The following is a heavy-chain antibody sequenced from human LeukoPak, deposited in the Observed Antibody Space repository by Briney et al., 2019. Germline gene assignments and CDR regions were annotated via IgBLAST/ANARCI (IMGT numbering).Heavy chain of an antibody. D-gene: IGHD3-22*01. J-gene: IGHJ4*02. CDR1: GGTFSSYA. Sequence: GASVKVSCKASGGTFSSYAISWVRQAPGQGLEWMGGIIPIFGTANYAQKFQGRVTITADESTSTAYMELSSLRSEDTAVYYCAKAAKYYYDSSGYYSTFDYWGQGTLVTVSS. CDR2: IIPIFGTA. V-gene: IGHV1-69*13. CDR3: AKAAKYYYDSSGYYSTFDY.